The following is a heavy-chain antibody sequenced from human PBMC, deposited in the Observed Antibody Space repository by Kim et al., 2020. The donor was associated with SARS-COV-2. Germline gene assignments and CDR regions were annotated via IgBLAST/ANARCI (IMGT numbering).Heavy chain of an antibody. D-gene: IGHD5-18*01. Sequence: FQGRVTITADESTSTAYMELSSLRSEDTAVYYCARVGYSYGRTPGGGMDVWGQGTTVTVSS. J-gene: IGHJ6*02. CDR3: ARVGYSYGRTPGGGMDV. V-gene: IGHV1-69*01.